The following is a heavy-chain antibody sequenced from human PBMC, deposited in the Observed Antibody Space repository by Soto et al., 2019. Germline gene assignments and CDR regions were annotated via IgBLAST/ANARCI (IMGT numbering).Heavy chain of an antibody. CDR2: TYYRSKWYN. CDR3: ARVVELSPADPNWFDP. D-gene: IGHD2-2*01. CDR1: GDSVSSNSAA. V-gene: IGHV6-1*01. J-gene: IGHJ5*02. Sequence: SQTLSLTCAISGDSVSSNSAAWNWIRQSPSRGLEWLGRTYYRSKWYNDYAVSVKSRITINPDTSKNQFSLQLNSVTPEDTAVYYCARVVELSPADPNWFDPWGQGTLVTVSS.